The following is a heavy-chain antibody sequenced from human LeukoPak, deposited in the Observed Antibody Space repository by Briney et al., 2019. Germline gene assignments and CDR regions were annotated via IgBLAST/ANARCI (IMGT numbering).Heavy chain of an antibody. J-gene: IGHJ6*03. CDR3: ARDPRYSSSWVLNYDYYYMDV. D-gene: IGHD6-13*01. CDR1: GFTFSSYS. CDR2: ISSSSSYI. Sequence: GGSLRLSCAASGFTFSSYSMNWVRQAPGKGLEWVSSISSSSSYIYYADSVKGRFTISRDNAKNSLYLQMNSLRAEDTAVYYCARDPRYSSSWVLNYDYYYMDVWGKGTTVTVSS. V-gene: IGHV3-21*04.